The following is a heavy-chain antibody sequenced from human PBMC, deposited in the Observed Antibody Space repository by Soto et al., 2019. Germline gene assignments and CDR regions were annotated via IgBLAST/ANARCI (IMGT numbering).Heavy chain of an antibody. V-gene: IGHV2-5*02. CDR1: GFSLSSSVVG. J-gene: IGHJ4*02. Sequence: QITLKESGPTLVKPTQTLTLTCTFSGFSLSSSVVGVGWIRQPPGTALEWIALIYWDDDKRYSPSLKSRVTIIKDTSRNHVVLTMTNMDPVDTATYYCAHRRASGWNKSDFDYRGQGTLVIVSS. D-gene: IGHD6-19*01. CDR3: AHRRASGWNKSDFDY. CDR2: IYWDDDK.